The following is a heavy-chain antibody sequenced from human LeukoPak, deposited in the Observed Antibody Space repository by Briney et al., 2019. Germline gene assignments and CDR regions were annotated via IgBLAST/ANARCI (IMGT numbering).Heavy chain of an antibody. CDR1: GYTFTNYY. CDR3: ARDSADYGDYDY. CDR2: INPSGGST. V-gene: IGHV1-46*01. J-gene: IGHJ4*02. Sequence: GESLKISCKASGYTFTNYYIHWVRQASGQGLDWMGIINPSGGSTSYAQKFQGRVTMTRDTSTSTVYMELSSLRSEDTAVYYCARDSADYGDYDYWGQGTLVTVSS. D-gene: IGHD4-17*01.